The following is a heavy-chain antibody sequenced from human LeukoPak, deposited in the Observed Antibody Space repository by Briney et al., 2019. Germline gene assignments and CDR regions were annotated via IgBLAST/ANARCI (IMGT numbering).Heavy chain of an antibody. V-gene: IGHV4-34*01. Sequence: SETLSLTCAVYGRSFSGYYWSWIRQPPGKGLEWIGEINHSGSTNYNPSLKSRVTISVDTSKNQFSLKLSSVTAADTAVYYCARLVGDSGWYFSDYRGQGTLVTVSS. J-gene: IGHJ4*02. CDR1: GRSFSGYY. CDR3: ARLVGDSGWYFSDY. D-gene: IGHD6-19*01. CDR2: INHSGST.